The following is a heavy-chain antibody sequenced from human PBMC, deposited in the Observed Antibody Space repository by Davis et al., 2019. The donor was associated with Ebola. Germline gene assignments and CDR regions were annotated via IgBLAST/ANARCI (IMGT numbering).Heavy chain of an antibody. V-gene: IGHV1-58*01. CDR2: IVVGSGNT. Sequence: SVKVSCKASGFTFTSSAVQWVRQARGQRLEWIGWIVVGSGNTNYAQKFQGRVTITADESTSTAYMELSSLRSEDTAVYYCAREGGYDSNWFDPWGQGTLVTVSS. D-gene: IGHD5-12*01. CDR1: GFTFTSSA. J-gene: IGHJ5*02. CDR3: AREGGYDSNWFDP.